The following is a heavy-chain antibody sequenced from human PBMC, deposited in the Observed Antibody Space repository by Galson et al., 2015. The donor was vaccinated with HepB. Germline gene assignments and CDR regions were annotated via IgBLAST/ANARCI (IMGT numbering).Heavy chain of an antibody. Sequence: QSGAEVKKPGESLRISCKGSGYSFTSYWISWVRQMPGKGLEWMGRIDPSDSYTNYSPSFQGHVTISADKSISTAYLQWSSLKASDTAMYYCAMGTTTVTYYYYGMDVWGQGTTVTVSS. D-gene: IGHD4-11*01. CDR3: AMGTTTVTYYYYGMDV. J-gene: IGHJ6*02. CDR2: IDPSDSYT. V-gene: IGHV5-10-1*01. CDR1: GYSFTSYW.